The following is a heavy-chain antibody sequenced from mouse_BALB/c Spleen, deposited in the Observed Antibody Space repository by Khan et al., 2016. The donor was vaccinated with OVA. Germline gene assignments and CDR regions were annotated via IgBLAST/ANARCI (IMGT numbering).Heavy chain of an antibody. Sequence: EVKLVESGGGLVKPGGSLKLSCAASGFTLSTYAMSWVRQTPEKRLEWVATISSDGDYTYFPDNLTGRFTISRDSYKKTLCLQMTGLRSEDTAMYYFARSSYGNFAYWGQGTLVTVSA. CDR2: ISSDGDYT. V-gene: IGHV5-9-3*01. J-gene: IGHJ3*01. CDR1: GFTLSTYA. D-gene: IGHD2-10*01. CDR3: ARSSYGNFAY.